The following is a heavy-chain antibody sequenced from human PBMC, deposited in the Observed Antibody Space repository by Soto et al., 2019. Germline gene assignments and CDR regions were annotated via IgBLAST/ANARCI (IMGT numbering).Heavy chain of an antibody. CDR2: IKKDGSEK. V-gene: IGHV3-7*01. CDR1: GFTFSSYG. CDR3: ATSSDTGYIFDF. J-gene: IGHJ4*02. D-gene: IGHD3-9*01. Sequence: HPGGSLRLSCAASGFTFSSYGMHWVRQAPGKGLEWVANIKKDGSEKYYVDSVKGRFTISRDSAKNSLYLQMNSLRAGDTAVYYCATSSDTGYIFDFWGQGTLVTVSS.